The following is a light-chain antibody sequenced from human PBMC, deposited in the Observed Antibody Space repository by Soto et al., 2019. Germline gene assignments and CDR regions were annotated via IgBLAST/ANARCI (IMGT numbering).Light chain of an antibody. CDR1: TSNLGSNF. CDR2: RNN. V-gene: IGLV1-47*01. Sequence: QSALTQPPSASGTPGQRVTISCSGSTSNLGSNFIYWYQQLPGAAPKLLISRNNQRPSGVPERFSGSKSGTSASLAISGLRSEDEAVYHCASWDDSLSGVVFGGGTKVTVL. CDR3: ASWDDSLSGVV. J-gene: IGLJ3*02.